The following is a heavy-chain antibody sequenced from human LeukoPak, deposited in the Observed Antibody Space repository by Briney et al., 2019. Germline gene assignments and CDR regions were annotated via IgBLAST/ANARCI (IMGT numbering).Heavy chain of an antibody. V-gene: IGHV3-9*01. Sequence: GGSLRLSCAASGCTFSSYAMHWVRQAPGKGLEWVSGISWNSGTIGYADSVKGRFTISRDNAKNSLDLQMNSLRAEDTALYYCAKDIGSGYYYYFDYWGQGTLVTVSS. CDR1: GCTFSSYA. J-gene: IGHJ4*02. CDR2: ISWNSGTI. D-gene: IGHD3-22*01. CDR3: AKDIGSGYYYYFDY.